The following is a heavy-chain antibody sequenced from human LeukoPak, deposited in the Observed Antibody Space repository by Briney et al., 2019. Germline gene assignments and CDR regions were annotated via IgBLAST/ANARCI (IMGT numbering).Heavy chain of an antibody. V-gene: IGHV5-51*01. J-gene: IGHJ4*02. CDR3: ASGPPLNY. CDR1: GYNFTPYW. Sequence: GESLKISCQSSGYNFTPYWIGWVRQRPGKGLEWMGITFAGYSLTLYSPSFQGQVTISVDKSISTAYLQWSSLKASDTAMYYCASGPPLNYWGQGTLVTVSS. D-gene: IGHD3-10*01. CDR2: TFAGYSLT.